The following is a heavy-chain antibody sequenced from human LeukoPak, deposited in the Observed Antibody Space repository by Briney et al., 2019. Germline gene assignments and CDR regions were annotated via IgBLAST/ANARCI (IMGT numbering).Heavy chain of an antibody. Sequence: GGTLRLSCAASGFTFSSYGMSWVRQAPGKGLEWVSAISGSGGSTYYADSVKGRFTISRDNSKNTLYLQMNSLRAEDTAVYYCARGTDTAMFDYWGQGTLVTVSS. CDR3: ARGTDTAMFDY. J-gene: IGHJ4*02. D-gene: IGHD5-18*01. V-gene: IGHV3-23*01. CDR1: GFTFSSYG. CDR2: ISGSGGST.